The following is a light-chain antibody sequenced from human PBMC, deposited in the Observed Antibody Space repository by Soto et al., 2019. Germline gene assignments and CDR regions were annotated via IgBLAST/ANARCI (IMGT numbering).Light chain of an antibody. CDR3: QQYGNSPQT. CDR2: GAS. Sequence: EVVLTQSPGTLSLSPGERATLSCRASLSVASRNLAWYQQKSGQAPRLLIYGASSRATGIPDRFSGSGSGTDFTLTISRLEPEDFAVYYCQQYGNSPQTFGQGTKVDIK. CDR1: LSVASRN. V-gene: IGKV3-20*01. J-gene: IGKJ1*01.